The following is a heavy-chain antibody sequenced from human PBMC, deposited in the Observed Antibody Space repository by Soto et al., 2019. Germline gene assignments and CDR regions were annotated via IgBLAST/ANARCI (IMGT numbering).Heavy chain of an antibody. D-gene: IGHD6-13*01. V-gene: IGHV4-31*03. CDR3: ARDVGQQQLSHYYYGMDV. Sequence: SETLSLTCTVSGGSISSGGYYWSWIRQHPGKGLEWIGYIYYSGSTYYNPSLKSRVTISVDTSKNQFSLKLSSVTAADTAVYYCARDVGQQQLSHYYYGMDVWGQGTTVTVSS. CDR2: IYYSGST. CDR1: GGSISSGGYY. J-gene: IGHJ6*02.